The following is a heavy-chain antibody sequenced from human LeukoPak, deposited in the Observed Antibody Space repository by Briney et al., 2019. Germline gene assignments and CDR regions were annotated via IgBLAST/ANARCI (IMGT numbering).Heavy chain of an antibody. V-gene: IGHV3-48*03. CDR1: GFTFSSYE. J-gene: IGHJ4*02. CDR2: ISSSGSTI. CDR3: ARVEAAAGTVDY. D-gene: IGHD6-13*01. Sequence: GGSLRLSCAASGFTFSSYEMNWVRQAPGKGLEWVSYISSSGSTIYYADSVKGRFTISRDNAKNSLYLQMNSLRAEDTAVYYCARVEAAAGTVDYWGQGTLITVSS.